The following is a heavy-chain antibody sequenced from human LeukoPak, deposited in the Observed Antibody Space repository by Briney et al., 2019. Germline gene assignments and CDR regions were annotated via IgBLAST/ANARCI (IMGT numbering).Heavy chain of an antibody. D-gene: IGHD3-10*01. V-gene: IGHV1-69*01. Sequence: SVKVSCKASGGTFSSYAISWVRQAPGQGLEWMGGIIPIFGTANYAQKFQGRVTITADESTSTAYMELSSLRSEDTAVYYCARSYYGSGNVLGFDPWGQGTLVTVSS. CDR1: GGTFSSYA. CDR2: IIPIFGTA. J-gene: IGHJ5*02. CDR3: ARSYYGSGNVLGFDP.